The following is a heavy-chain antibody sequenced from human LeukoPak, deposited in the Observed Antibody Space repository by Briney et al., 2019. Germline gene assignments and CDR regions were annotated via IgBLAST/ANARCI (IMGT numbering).Heavy chain of an antibody. V-gene: IGHV4-39*07. D-gene: IGHD6-19*01. CDR1: GGSISSSSYY. CDR2: IYYSGST. CDR3: AREPAVAGIDY. Sequence: SETLSLTCTVSGGSISSSSYYWGWIRQPPGKGLEWIGSIYYSGSTNYNPSLKSRVTISVDTSKNQFSLKLSSVTAADTAVYYCAREPAVAGIDYWGQGTLVTVSS. J-gene: IGHJ4*02.